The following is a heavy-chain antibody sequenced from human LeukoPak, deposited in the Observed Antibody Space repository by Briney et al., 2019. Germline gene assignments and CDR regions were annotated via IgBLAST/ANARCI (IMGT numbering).Heavy chain of an antibody. Sequence: ASVKVSCKAFGYTFTSNYMHWVRQAPGQGPEWMGVISPSGGSTTYAQKFQGRVTLTRDMSTSTDYLELSSLRSEDTAVYYCARSDYGESYWGQGTLVTVSS. CDR2: ISPSGGST. D-gene: IGHD4-17*01. CDR3: ARSDYGESY. J-gene: IGHJ4*02. CDR1: GYTFTSNY. V-gene: IGHV1-46*01.